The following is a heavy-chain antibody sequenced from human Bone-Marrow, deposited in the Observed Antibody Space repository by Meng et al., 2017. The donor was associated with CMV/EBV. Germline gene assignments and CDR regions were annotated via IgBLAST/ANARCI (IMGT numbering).Heavy chain of an antibody. CDR1: GCSSRSGGYY. CDR3: ARGTVVPAATAFDY. V-gene: IGHV4-31*02. CDR2: IYYSGST. Sequence: GCSSRSGGYYWSWSRQHPGKGLEWIGYIYYSGSTYYNPSLKSRVTISVDTSKNQFSLKLSSVTAADTAVYYCARGTVVPAATAFDYWGQGTLVTVSS. J-gene: IGHJ4*02. D-gene: IGHD2-2*01.